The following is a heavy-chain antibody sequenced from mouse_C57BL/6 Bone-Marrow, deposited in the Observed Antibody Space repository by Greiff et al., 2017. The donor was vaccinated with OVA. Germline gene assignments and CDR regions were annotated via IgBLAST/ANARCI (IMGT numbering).Heavy chain of an antibody. CDR1: GFNIKNTY. Sequence: EVQLQQSVAELVRPGASVKLSCTASGFNIKNTYMHWVKQRPEQGLEWIGRIDPANGNTKYAPKFQGKATITADTSSNTAYLQLSSLTSEDTAIYYCVLYSTLFYYAMDYWGQGTSVTVSS. CDR2: IDPANGNT. V-gene: IGHV14-3*01. D-gene: IGHD2-5*01. J-gene: IGHJ4*01. CDR3: VLYSTLFYYAMDY.